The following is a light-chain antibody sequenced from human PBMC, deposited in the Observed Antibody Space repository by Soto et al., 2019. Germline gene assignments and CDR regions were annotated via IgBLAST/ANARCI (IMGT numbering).Light chain of an antibody. V-gene: IGLV2-14*01. CDR3: SSYTSSSLYV. CDR2: DVT. CDR1: SSDVGGSNY. J-gene: IGLJ1*01. Sequence: QSALTQPASVSGSPGQSITIYCTGTSSDVGGSNYVSWYQQHPGKAPKLMIYDVTNRPSGVYNRFSGSKSGNTASLTISGLQAEDEADYYCSSYTSSSLYVFGTGTKLTVL.